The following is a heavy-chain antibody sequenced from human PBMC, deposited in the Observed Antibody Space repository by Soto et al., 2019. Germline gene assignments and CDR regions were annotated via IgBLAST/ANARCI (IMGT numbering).Heavy chain of an antibody. J-gene: IGHJ6*02. CDR1: GGSISSGGYS. CDR3: ARVSGSYYYGMDV. Sequence: SETLSLTCAVSGGSISSGGYSWSWIRQPPGKGLEWIGYMYHSGSTYYNPSLKSRVTISIDRSKNQFSLKLSSVTAADTAVYYCARVSGSYYYGMDVWGQGITVTVSS. D-gene: IGHD1-26*01. CDR2: MYHSGST. V-gene: IGHV4-30-2*01.